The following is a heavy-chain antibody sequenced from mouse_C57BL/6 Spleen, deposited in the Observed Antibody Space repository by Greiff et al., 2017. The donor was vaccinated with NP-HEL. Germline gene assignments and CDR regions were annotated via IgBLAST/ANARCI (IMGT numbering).Heavy chain of an antibody. D-gene: IGHD2-4*01. J-gene: IGHJ4*01. CDR1: GYTFTDYN. CDR3: ARSYDYDGGAYAMDY. CDR2: INPNNGGT. V-gene: IGHV1-18*01. Sequence: EVKLMESGPELVKPGASVKIPCKASGYTFTDYNMDWVKQSHGKSLEWIGDINPNNGGTIYNQKFKGKATLTVDKSSSTAYMELRSLTSEDTAVYYCARSYDYDGGAYAMDYWGQGTSVTVSS.